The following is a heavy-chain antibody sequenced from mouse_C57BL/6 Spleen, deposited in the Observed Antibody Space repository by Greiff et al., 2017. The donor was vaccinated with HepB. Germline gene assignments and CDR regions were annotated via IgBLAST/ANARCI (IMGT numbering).Heavy chain of an antibody. CDR2: IDPNSGGT. V-gene: IGHV1-72*01. J-gene: IGHJ2*01. D-gene: IGHD1-1*01. CDR3: ARDYGSSYGLTVDY. CDR1: GYTFTSYW. Sequence: QVHVKQPGAELVKPGASVKLSCKASGYTFTSYWMHWVKQRPGRGLEWIGRIDPNSGGTKYNEKFKSKATLTVDKPSSTAYMQLSSLTSEDSAVYYCARDYGSSYGLTVDYWGQGTTLTVSS.